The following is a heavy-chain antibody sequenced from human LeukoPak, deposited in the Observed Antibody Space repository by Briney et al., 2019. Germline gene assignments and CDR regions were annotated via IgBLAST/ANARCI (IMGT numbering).Heavy chain of an antibody. CDR2: INPSGGTT. D-gene: IGHD3-10*01. Sequence: ASVKVSCKASGYTFNNYYIHWARQAPGQGLEWMGIINPSGGTTSYAQKFRGRVTMTRDTSTSTVYMELSSLTSEDTAIHYCARGGYGSGILNWFDPWGQGTLVTVSS. J-gene: IGHJ5*02. CDR1: GYTFNNYY. CDR3: ARGGYGSGILNWFDP. V-gene: IGHV1-46*02.